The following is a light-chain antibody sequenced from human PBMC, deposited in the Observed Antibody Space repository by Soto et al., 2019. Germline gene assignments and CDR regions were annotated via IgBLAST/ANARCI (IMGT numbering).Light chain of an antibody. CDR1: SSDVGTYNL. J-gene: IGLJ3*02. CDR2: ATS. V-gene: IGLV2-23*01. CDR3: TSFARGSTLV. Sequence: QPAAVSGSPGQSITISCTGTSSDVGTYNLVSWYQQYPGKAPKLMIYATSKRPSGVSNRFSGSKSGDTASLTISGLQAEDEADYYCTSFARGSTLVFGGGTKLTVL.